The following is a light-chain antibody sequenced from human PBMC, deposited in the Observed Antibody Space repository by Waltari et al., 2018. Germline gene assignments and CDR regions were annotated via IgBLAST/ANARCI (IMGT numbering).Light chain of an antibody. V-gene: IGKV4-1*01. J-gene: IGKJ1*01. CDR1: RSILSSANNKNY. Sequence: DIVMTQSPDSLAMSLGERATINCRSSRSILSSANNKNYVGWYQKKPGQPPKLLFYWAFTRQAGVPGRFSASGSGTDFSLTISSLQAEDVAVYYCQEYYTIPPWAFGQGTKVEIK. CDR3: QEYYTIPPWA. CDR2: WAF.